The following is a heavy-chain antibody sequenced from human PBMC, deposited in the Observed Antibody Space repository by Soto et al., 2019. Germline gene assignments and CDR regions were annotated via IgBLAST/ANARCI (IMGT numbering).Heavy chain of an antibody. Sequence: QLQLQESGSGLVKPSQTLSLTCAVSGGSISSGGYSWSWIRQPPGKGLEWIGYIYHSGSTYYNPSLKSLVKITVDRSKNQFSLKLSSVTAADTAVYYCARLLSGVVIPGYFDLWGRGTLVTVSS. D-gene: IGHD3-3*01. CDR2: IYHSGST. V-gene: IGHV4-30-2*01. J-gene: IGHJ2*01. CDR3: ARLLSGVVIPGYFDL. CDR1: GGSISSGGYS.